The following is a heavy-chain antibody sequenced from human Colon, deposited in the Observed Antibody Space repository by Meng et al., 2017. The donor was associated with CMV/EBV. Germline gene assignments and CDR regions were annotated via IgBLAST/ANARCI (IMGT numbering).Heavy chain of an antibody. CDR3: ARGLDYFDW. CDR1: GFIYSSYW. J-gene: IGHJ4*02. Sequence: GGSLRLSGAASGFIYSSYWMTWVRQAPGKGLEWVANIRQDGSEQEYADSVKGRFTISRDNAKNSLYLQMNSLRAEDTAVYYCARGLDYFDWWGQGTPVTVSS. CDR2: IRQDGSEQ. D-gene: IGHD3-16*01. V-gene: IGHV3-7*01.